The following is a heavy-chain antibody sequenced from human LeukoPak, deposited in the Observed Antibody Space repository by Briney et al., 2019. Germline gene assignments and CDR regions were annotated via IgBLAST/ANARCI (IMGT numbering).Heavy chain of an antibody. CDR2: IYPADSDT. J-gene: IGHJ4*02. D-gene: IGHD3-22*01. CDR3: ARRAFDSSTYYYWSYFDY. CDR1: GYHFTSYW. V-gene: IGHV5-51*01. Sequence: GESLQISCKVSGYHFTSYWIAWVRQMPGKGLELMGIIYPADSDTKYSPSFQGQVTISDDKSITTAYLQLNSLKATDTAMYYCARRAFDSSTYYYWSYFDYWGQGTLVTVSS.